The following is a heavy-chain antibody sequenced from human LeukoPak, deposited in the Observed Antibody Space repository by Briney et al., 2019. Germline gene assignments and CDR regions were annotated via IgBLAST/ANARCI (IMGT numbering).Heavy chain of an antibody. V-gene: IGHV1-2*02. CDR1: GYTFTGYY. CDR2: INPNSGGT. Sequence: ASVKVSCKASGYTFTGYYMHWVRQAPGQGLEWMGWINPNSGGTNYAQKFQGRVTMTRGTSISTAYMELSSLRSEDTAVYYCAADEAHSSSWYFKIWGQGTLVTVSS. CDR3: AADEAHSSSWYFKI. D-gene: IGHD6-13*01. J-gene: IGHJ4*02.